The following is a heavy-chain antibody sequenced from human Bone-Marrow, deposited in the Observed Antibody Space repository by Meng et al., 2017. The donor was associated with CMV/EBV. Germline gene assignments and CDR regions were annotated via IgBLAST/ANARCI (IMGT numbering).Heavy chain of an antibody. CDR2: ISAYNGNT. CDR3: ARDEQQHHGPSDY. J-gene: IGHJ4*02. D-gene: IGHD6-13*01. Sequence: ASVKVSCKASGYTFTSYGISWVRQAPGQGLEWMGWISAYNGNTNYAQKLRGRVTMTTNPSLGTAYMELSSLRSDDAAVYYCARDEQQHHGPSDYWGQGTLVTVSS. V-gene: IGHV1-18*01. CDR1: GYTFTSYG.